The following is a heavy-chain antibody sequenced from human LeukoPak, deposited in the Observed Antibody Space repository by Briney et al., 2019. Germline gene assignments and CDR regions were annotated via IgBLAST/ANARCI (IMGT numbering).Heavy chain of an antibody. CDR2: IYTSGST. V-gene: IGHV4-61*02. J-gene: IGHJ5*02. CDR1: GGSIGSGSYY. D-gene: IGHD3-9*01. Sequence: SQTLSLTCTVSGGSIGSGSYYWSWIRQPAGKGLEWIGRIYTSGSTNYNPSLKSRVTISVDTSKNQFSLKLSSVTAADTAVYYCARGLRYFDRNWFDPWGQGTLVTVSS. CDR3: ARGLRYFDRNWFDP.